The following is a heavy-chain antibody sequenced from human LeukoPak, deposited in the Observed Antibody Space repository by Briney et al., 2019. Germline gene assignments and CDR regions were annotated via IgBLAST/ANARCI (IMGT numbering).Heavy chain of an antibody. D-gene: IGHD1-26*01. CDR2: IWNDGSNK. Sequence: GGSLRLSCAASGFTFSVYGMHWVRQAPGRGPEWVAVIWNDGSNKYYADSVKGRFTISRDNSKNTLYLQMNNLRADDTAVYYCARASGCYDYWGQGTLVTASS. CDR1: GFTFSVYG. CDR3: ARASGCYDY. V-gene: IGHV3-33*01. J-gene: IGHJ4*02.